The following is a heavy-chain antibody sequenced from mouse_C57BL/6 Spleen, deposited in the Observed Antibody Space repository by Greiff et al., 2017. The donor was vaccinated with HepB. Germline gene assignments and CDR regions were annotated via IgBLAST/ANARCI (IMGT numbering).Heavy chain of an antibody. D-gene: IGHD4-1*01. CDR1: GFSLTSYG. Sequence: QVQLKESGPGLVQPSQSLSITCTVSGFSLTSYGVHWVRQSPGKGLEWLGVIWSGGSTDYNAAFISRLSISKDNSKSQVFFKMNSLQADDTAIYYCARVLSNWDVGGGYFDVWGTGTTVTVSS. V-gene: IGHV2-2*01. CDR2: IWSGGST. J-gene: IGHJ1*03. CDR3: ARVLSNWDVGGGYFDV.